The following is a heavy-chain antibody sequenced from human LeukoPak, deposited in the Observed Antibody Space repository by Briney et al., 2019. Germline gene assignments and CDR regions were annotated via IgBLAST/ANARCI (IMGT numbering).Heavy chain of an antibody. D-gene: IGHD5-24*01. Sequence: ASVKVSCKASGYTFTSYDINWVRQATGQGLEWMGWMNPNSGNTGYAQKFQGRVTMTRNTSISTAYMELSSLRSEDTAVYYCARGSGERWDGYTTEFDYWGRGTLVTVSS. V-gene: IGHV1-8*01. CDR2: MNPNSGNT. CDR3: ARGSGERWDGYTTEFDY. CDR1: GYTFTSYD. J-gene: IGHJ4*02.